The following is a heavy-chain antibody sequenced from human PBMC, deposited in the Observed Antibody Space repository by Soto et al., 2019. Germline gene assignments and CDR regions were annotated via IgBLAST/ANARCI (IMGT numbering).Heavy chain of an antibody. D-gene: IGHD3-22*01. CDR3: ARVMCDGSRYCGPFDY. CDR1: GDSVSSNSAA. Sequence: SQTLSLTCAISGDSVSSNSAAWNWIRQSPSRGLEWLGRTYYRSKWYNNYAVSVKSRITINPDTTKNQFSLQLNSATPEDTAVYYCARVMCDGSRYCGPFDYWGQGTLVTVSS. V-gene: IGHV6-1*01. J-gene: IGHJ4*02. CDR2: TYYRSKWYN.